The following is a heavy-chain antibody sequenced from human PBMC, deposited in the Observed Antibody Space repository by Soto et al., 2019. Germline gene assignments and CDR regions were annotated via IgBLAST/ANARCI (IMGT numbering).Heavy chain of an antibody. CDR1: GFTFSSYG. V-gene: IGHV3-33*01. CDR3: ARDGDILTGYQYYFDY. J-gene: IGHJ4*02. D-gene: IGHD3-9*01. CDR2: IWYDGSNK. Sequence: PGGSLRLSCAASGFTFSSYGMHWVRQAPGKGLEWVAVIWYDGSNKYYADSVKGRFTISRDNSKNTLYLQMNSLRAEDTAVYYCARDGDILTGYQYYFDYWGQGTLVTVSS.